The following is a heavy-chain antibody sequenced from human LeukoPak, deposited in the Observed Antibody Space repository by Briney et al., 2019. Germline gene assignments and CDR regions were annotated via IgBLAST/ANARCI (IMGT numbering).Heavy chain of an antibody. CDR2: IYYSGST. V-gene: IGHV4-59*01. CDR3: ARSAHRGAAFDY. D-gene: IGHD1-26*01. J-gene: IGHJ4*02. CDR1: GGSISSYY. Sequence: SETLSLTCTVSGGSISSYYWSWIRQPPGKRLEWIGYIYYSGSTNYNPSLKSRVTISVDTSKNQFSLKLSSVTAADAAVYYCARSAHRGAAFDYWGQGTLVTVSS.